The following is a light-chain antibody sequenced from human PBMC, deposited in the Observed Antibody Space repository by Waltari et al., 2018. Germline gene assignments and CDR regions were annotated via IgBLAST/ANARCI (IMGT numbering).Light chain of an antibody. J-gene: IGKJ1*01. V-gene: IGKV3-11*01. Sequence: EIVLTQSPATLSLSPGERATLSCRASQSVSSYLAWYQQKPGQAPRPLIYDASTRATCIPARFSGSGSGTDFTLTISSLEPEDFAVYYCQQRSNWPPWTFGQGTKVEIK. CDR2: DAS. CDR3: QQRSNWPPWT. CDR1: QSVSSY.